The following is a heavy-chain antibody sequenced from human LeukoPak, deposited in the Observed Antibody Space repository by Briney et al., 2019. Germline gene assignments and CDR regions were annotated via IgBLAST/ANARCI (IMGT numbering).Heavy chain of an antibody. Sequence: ASVKVSCKASGGTFSSYAISWVRQAPGQGLEWMGRIIPILGIANYAQKFQGRVTITADKSTSTAYMELSSLRSEDTAVYYCARAPPVVPAAPDYWGQGTLVTVSS. CDR1: GGTFSSYA. CDR3: ARAPPVVPAAPDY. V-gene: IGHV1-69*04. CDR2: IIPILGIA. D-gene: IGHD2-2*01. J-gene: IGHJ4*02.